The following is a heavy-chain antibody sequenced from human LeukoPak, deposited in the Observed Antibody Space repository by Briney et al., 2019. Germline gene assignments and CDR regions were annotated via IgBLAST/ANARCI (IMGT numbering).Heavy chain of an antibody. CDR1: GGSISSYY. D-gene: IGHD3-22*01. Sequence: SETLSLTCTVSGGSISSYYWSWIRQPPGKGLEWIGEINHSGSTNYNPSLKSRVTISVDTSKNQFSLMLSSVTAADTAVYYCASPRTNTYYYDSSGYEHDASDIWGQGTMVTVSS. CDR3: ASPRTNTYYYDSSGYEHDASDI. CDR2: INHSGST. J-gene: IGHJ3*02. V-gene: IGHV4-34*01.